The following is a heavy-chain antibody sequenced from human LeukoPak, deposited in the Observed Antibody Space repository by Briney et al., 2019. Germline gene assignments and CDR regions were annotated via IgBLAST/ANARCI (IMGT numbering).Heavy chain of an antibody. D-gene: IGHD3-22*01. CDR2: IYSGGIT. V-gene: IGHV3-53*01. CDR3: ATHYYDSSGYYYDHAFDI. J-gene: IGHJ3*02. Sequence: PGGSLRLSCAASGFTFSRNSMNWVRQAPGKGLEWVSVIYSGGITYYADSLTGRFTISRDNSKNTLYLQMNNLRAEDTAVYYCATHYYDSSGYYYDHAFDIWGQGTMVTVSS. CDR1: GFTFSRNS.